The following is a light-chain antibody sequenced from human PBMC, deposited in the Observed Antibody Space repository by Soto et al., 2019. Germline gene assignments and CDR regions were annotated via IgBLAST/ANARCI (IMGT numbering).Light chain of an antibody. CDR1: QSISNY. CDR2: AAS. J-gene: IGKJ1*01. V-gene: IGKV1-39*01. Sequence: DIQMTQSPSSLSASVGDRVTITCRASQSISNYLNWYQQKPGKAPKLLIYAASSLQSGVPSRFSGSGSGTDFTLTISNLQPEDFATYYCQQSYSTPQTFGQGTKVEIK. CDR3: QQSYSTPQT.